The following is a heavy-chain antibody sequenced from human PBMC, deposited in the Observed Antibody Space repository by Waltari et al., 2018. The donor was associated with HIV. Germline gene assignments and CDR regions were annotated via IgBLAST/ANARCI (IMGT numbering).Heavy chain of an antibody. D-gene: IGHD1-26*01. CDR1: GFTCSGYC. Sequence: EVQLVESGGGLVKPGGSLRLSCAAYGFTCSGYCLNWVGQAPGKGLEWVSSISSSSSYIYYADSVKGRFTISRDNAKNSLYLQMNSLRAEDTAVYYCARGVGATGFDYWGQGTLVTVSS. J-gene: IGHJ4*02. CDR2: ISSSSSYI. CDR3: ARGVGATGFDY. V-gene: IGHV3-21*01.